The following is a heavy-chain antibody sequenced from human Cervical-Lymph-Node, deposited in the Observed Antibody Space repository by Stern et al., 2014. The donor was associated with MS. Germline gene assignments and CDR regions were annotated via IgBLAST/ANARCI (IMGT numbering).Heavy chain of an antibody. V-gene: IGHV4-61*02. Sequence: QLQLQESGPGLVKPSQTLSLTCTVSGGSISSGSHYWSWIRQTAGKGLEWVGCICSAGGVDSNPSCKGRVPMSVDTSKDQFSLELRSVTAADTAMYYCAREWIYEVSWFDSWGQGSLVIVSS. CDR1: GGSISSGSHY. CDR2: ICSAGGV. D-gene: IGHD5/OR15-5a*01. CDR3: AREWIYEVSWFDS. J-gene: IGHJ5*01.